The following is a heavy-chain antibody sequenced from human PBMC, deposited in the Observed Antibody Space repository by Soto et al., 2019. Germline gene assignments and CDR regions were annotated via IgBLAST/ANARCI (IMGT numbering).Heavy chain of an antibody. D-gene: IGHD6-19*01. V-gene: IGHV2-5*02. J-gene: IGHJ4*02. CDR3: AHIVVAGLGYYFDY. Sequence: QITLKESGPTLVKPTQTLTLTCTFSGFSLSSTRMAVGWIRQPPGKALEWLALIYWDDDKRYSPFLKSRLTITKDASTIQVVLTMANMDPVDTARYYCAHIVVAGLGYYFDYWGQGTLVTVSS. CDR1: GFSLSSTRMA. CDR2: IYWDDDK.